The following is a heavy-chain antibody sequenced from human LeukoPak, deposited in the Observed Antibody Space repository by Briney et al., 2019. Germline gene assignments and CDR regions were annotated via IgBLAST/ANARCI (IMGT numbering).Heavy chain of an antibody. CDR1: GFTFSSYS. CDR2: ISSSSSYI. Sequence: PGGSLRLSCAASGFTFSSYSMNWVRQAPGKGLEWVSSISSSSSYIYYADSVKGRFTISRDNAKNSLYLQMNSLRAEDTAVYYCARGASINDAFDIWGQGTMVTVSS. CDR3: ARGASINDAFDI. D-gene: IGHD4-11*01. J-gene: IGHJ3*02. V-gene: IGHV3-21*01.